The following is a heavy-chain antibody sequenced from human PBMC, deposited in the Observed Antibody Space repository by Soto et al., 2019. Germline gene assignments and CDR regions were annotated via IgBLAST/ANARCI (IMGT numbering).Heavy chain of an antibody. Sequence: EASVKVSCKASGYNFPGNYIHWVRQAPGQGLEWMALINPTTGGTTYAQKFQGRVTMTWDTSISTAYMDLSRLTSDDTAIYYCARGYCSSSGCSHYFDYWGQGTLVTVPQ. V-gene: IGHV1-2*02. CDR1: GYNFPGNY. CDR2: INPTTGGT. D-gene: IGHD2-2*01. CDR3: ARGYCSSSGCSHYFDY. J-gene: IGHJ4*02.